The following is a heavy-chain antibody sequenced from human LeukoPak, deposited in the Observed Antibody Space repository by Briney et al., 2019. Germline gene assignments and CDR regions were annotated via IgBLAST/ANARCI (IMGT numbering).Heavy chain of an antibody. CDR2: VSAYNGNA. D-gene: IGHD3-10*01. CDR3: AKMVRGVLYYFDY. CDR1: GYTFTSYG. J-gene: IGHJ4*02. V-gene: IGHV1-18*01. Sequence: GASVKVSCKASGYTFTSYGISWVRQAPGQGLEWMGWVSAYNGNANYAQKLQGRVTMTTDTSTSTAYMELRSLRSDDTAVYYCAKMVRGVLYYFDYWGQGTLVTVSS.